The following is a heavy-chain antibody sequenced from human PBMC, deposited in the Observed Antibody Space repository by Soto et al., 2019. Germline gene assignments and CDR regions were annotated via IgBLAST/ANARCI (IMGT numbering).Heavy chain of an antibody. CDR3: ASAPLSGSYINY. CDR1: GYTFTNYA. D-gene: IGHD1-26*01. V-gene: IGHV1-18*01. Sequence: QVQLVQSGAEVKKPGASVKVSCKASGYTFTNYAISWVRQAPGQGLEWMGWISVYNTNTNYAQNLQGRVTMTTHTSTSPAYSELRGLRSADTAVYYCASAPLSGSYINYWGQGTLVTVSS. J-gene: IGHJ4*02. CDR2: ISVYNTNT.